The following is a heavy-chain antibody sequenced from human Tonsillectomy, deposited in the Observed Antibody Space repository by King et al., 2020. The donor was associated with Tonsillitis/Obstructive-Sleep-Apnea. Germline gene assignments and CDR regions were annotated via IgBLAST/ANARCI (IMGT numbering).Heavy chain of an antibody. D-gene: IGHD3-3*01. CDR1: GGSFSKSA. Sequence: VQLVQSGAEVKKPGSSVKVSCESTGGSFSKSATSWVRQAPGQGLEWMGGVIPVLRKTNYAPKFHGRLTITADESTGTLYMDLSSLTSDDTAVYYCARGRPNPHNFWSGYYYYMDVWGKGTTVTVSS. CDR3: ARGRPNPHNFWSGYYYYMDV. CDR2: VIPVLRKT. J-gene: IGHJ6*03. V-gene: IGHV1-69*01.